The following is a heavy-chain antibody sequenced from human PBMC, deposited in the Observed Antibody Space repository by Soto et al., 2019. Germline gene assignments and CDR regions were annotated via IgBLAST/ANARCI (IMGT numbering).Heavy chain of an antibody. CDR2: INPNSGNT. CDR1: GYTFSSYY. CDR3: ARGLGWNYGVAGLYYYYYMDV. V-gene: IGHV1-8*02. J-gene: IGHJ6*03. D-gene: IGHD1-7*01. Sequence: ASVKVSCKASGYTFSSYYMHWVRQATGQGLEWMGRINPNSGNTGYAQKFQGRVTMTRNTSISTAYMELSSLRSEDTAVYYCARGLGWNYGVAGLYYYYYMDVWGKGTTVTVSS.